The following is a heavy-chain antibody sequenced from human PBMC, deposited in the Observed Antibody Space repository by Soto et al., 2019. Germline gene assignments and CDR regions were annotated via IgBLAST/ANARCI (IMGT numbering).Heavy chain of an antibody. D-gene: IGHD6-13*01. CDR3: AKDRIFRSSWGVFDY. Sequence: EVQLLESGGNLVQPGGSMRLSCAASGFTFSRYSMSWVRQAPGKGLEWVSGITGSGGNTLYADSVKGRFTISRDNSRNTLYLQMNSLKVEDTAVYYCAKDRIFRSSWGVFDYWGQGTLVTVSS. CDR2: ITGSGGNT. V-gene: IGHV3-23*01. J-gene: IGHJ4*02. CDR1: GFTFSRYS.